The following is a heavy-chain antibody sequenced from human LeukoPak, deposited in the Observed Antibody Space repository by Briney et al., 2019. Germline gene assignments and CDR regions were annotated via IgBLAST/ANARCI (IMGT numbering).Heavy chain of an antibody. D-gene: IGHD4-23*01. V-gene: IGHV4-59*01. CDR2: IYYSGST. CDR1: GGSISSYY. Sequence: ASETLSLTCTVSGGSISSYYWSWTRQPPGKGLEWIGYIYYSGSTNYNPSLKSRVTISVDTSKNQFSLKLSSVTAADTAVYYCARVGTTVVDYWGQGTLVTVSS. J-gene: IGHJ4*02. CDR3: ARVGTTVVDY.